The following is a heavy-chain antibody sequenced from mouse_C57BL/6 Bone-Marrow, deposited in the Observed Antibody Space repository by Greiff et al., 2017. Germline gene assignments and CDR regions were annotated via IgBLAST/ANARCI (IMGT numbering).Heavy chain of an antibody. J-gene: IGHJ3*01. V-gene: IGHV1-64*01. CDR2: IHPNSGST. Sequence: QVQLQQPGAELVKPGASVKLSCKASGYTFTSYWMHWVKQRPGQGLEWIGMIHPNSGSTNYNEKFKSKATLTVDKSSSSAYMQLSSLTSGDSAVYYCVLWFRLFAYWGQGTLVTVSA. CDR1: GYTFTSYW. CDR3: VLWFRLFAY. D-gene: IGHD2-2*01.